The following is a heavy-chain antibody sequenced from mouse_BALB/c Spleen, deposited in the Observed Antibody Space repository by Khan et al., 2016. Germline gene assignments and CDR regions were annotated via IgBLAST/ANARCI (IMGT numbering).Heavy chain of an antibody. D-gene: IGHD4-1*01. CDR2: ISYDGSI. Sequence: EVQFVESGPGLVKPSQSLSLTCSVTGYSITSGYYWNWNRQFPGNKLEWMCCISYDGSITYNPSLRNRFAITRDTSTSPAYLELNSVTTEDTSSYYCTRDGIAGTFAFWGQGTLVTVSA. J-gene: IGHJ3*01. V-gene: IGHV3-6*02. CDR1: GYSITSGYY. CDR3: TRDGIAGTFAF.